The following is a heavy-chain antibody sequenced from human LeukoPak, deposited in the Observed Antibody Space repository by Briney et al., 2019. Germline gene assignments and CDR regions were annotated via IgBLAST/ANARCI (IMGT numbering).Heavy chain of an antibody. V-gene: IGHV4-59*01. CDR1: GGSLNSYY. CDR2: IYYSRST. J-gene: IGHJ4*02. CDR3: ARLRGNYFPDY. Sequence: PSETLSLTCAVSGGSLNSYYWTWIRQPPGKGLEWIAYIYYSRSTNYNPSLKSRVTISVDTSKNQFSLKLSSMTAADTAVYYCARLRGNYFPDYWGQGTLVTVSS. D-gene: IGHD4-11*01.